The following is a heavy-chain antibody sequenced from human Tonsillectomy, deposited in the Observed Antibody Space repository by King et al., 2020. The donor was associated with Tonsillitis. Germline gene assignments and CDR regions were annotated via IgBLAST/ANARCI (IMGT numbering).Heavy chain of an antibody. Sequence: QLVQSGAEVKKPGASVKVSCKASGYTFTNYGISWVRQAPGQGLEWRGWISAYNGNTNYAQKLQGRVTMTTDTSTTTAYMELRSLRSDDTAVYYCARLRRPMTTVYYMDVWGKGTTVTVSS. D-gene: IGHD4-17*01. CDR2: ISAYNGNT. J-gene: IGHJ6*03. V-gene: IGHV1-18*01. CDR1: GYTFTNYG. CDR3: ARLRRPMTTVYYMDV.